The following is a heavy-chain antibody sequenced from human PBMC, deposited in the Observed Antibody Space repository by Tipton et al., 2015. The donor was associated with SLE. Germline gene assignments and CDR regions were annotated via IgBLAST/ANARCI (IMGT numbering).Heavy chain of an antibody. CDR3: VRYMTKVTPYNSYGLDV. CDR2: VHNSGSS. CDR1: GGSISTYY. D-gene: IGHD4-17*01. Sequence: TLSLTCTVSGGSISTYYWSWIRQPPGKGLEWIGYVHNSGSSNYNPSLKSRVTFSVDTSKNQVSLKLTSVTAADTALYYCVRYMTKVTPYNSYGLDVWGQGTTVTVSS. V-gene: IGHV4-59*08. J-gene: IGHJ6*02.